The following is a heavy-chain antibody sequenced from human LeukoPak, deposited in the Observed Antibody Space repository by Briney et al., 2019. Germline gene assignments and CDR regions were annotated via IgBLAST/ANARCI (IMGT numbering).Heavy chain of an antibody. CDR3: ARLTYFLVGAYYFDS. J-gene: IGHJ4*02. CDR1: GFTFSSYS. Sequence: GGSLRLSCAASGFTFSSYSMNWVRQAPGKGLEWVSSISSSSSYIYYADSVKGRFTISRDNAKNSLYVQMDSLRAEDTAVYYCARLTYFLVGAYYFDSWGQGSLVTVSS. D-gene: IGHD3-3*01. CDR2: ISSSSSYI. V-gene: IGHV3-21*04.